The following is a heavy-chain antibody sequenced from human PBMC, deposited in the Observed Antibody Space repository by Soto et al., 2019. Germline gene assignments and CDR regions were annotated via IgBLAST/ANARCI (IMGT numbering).Heavy chain of an antibody. CDR3: ARALIAAAGPPFDP. Sequence: ASVKVSCKASGYTVTRYGISLVRQAPVQGLELMVWIIAYSVNTDYSQKVQGRFTMTADTSTSTAYIELRSLRSDYTAVYYCARALIAAAGPPFDPWG. J-gene: IGHJ5*02. CDR1: GYTVTRYG. CDR2: IIAYSVNT. D-gene: IGHD6-13*01. V-gene: IGHV1-18*01.